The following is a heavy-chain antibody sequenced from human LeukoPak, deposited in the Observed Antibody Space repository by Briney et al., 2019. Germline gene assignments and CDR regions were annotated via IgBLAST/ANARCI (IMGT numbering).Heavy chain of an antibody. V-gene: IGHV3-9*01. J-gene: IGHJ4*02. CDR3: VKDISGFYFGADY. CDR2: ISWNSGNI. D-gene: IGHD3-22*01. CDR1: GFTFDDYA. Sequence: GGSLRLSCAASGFTFDDYAMHWVRQPQGKGLEWVSGISWNSGNIGYADSVKGRFTISRDNAKRSLYLQMDSLRVEDTALYYCVKDISGFYFGADYWGQGTLVTVSS.